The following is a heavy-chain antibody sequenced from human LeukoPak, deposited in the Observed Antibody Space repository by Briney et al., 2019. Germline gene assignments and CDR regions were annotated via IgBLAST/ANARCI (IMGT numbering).Heavy chain of an antibody. V-gene: IGHV3-23*01. Sequence: PGGSLRLSCAASGFTFSSYSMNWVRQAPGKGLEWVSAISGSGGSTYYADSVKGRFTISRDNSKNTLYLQMNSLRAEDTAVYYSAKDAYGSGSYIRLAYWGQGTLVTVSS. CDR2: ISGSGGST. CDR1: GFTFSSYS. D-gene: IGHD3-10*01. CDR3: AKDAYGSGSYIRLAY. J-gene: IGHJ4*02.